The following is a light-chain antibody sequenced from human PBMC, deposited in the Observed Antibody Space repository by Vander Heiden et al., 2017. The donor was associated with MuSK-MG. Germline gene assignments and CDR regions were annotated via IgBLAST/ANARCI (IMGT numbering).Light chain of an antibody. V-gene: IGLV1-47*03. CDR2: RNN. J-gene: IGLJ3*02. Sequence: GQRVTISCSGSSSNIGSNYVYWYQQLPGTAPKLLIYRNNQRPSGVPDRFSGSKSGTSASLAISGLWSEDEADYYCAAWDDSLSGPVFGGGTKLTVL. CDR1: SSNIGSNY. CDR3: AAWDDSLSGPV.